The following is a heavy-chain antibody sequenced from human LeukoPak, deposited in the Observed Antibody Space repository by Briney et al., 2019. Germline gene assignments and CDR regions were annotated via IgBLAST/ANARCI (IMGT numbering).Heavy chain of an antibody. CDR2: IYYSGST. V-gene: IGHV4-39*07. CDR3: AREPRGWFGELYYYYMDV. CDR1: GGSISSSSHY. Sequence: PSETLSLTCTVSGGSISSSSHYWGWIRQPPGKGLEWIGSIYYSGSTYYNPSLKSRVTISVDTSKNQFSLKLSSVTAADTAVYYCAREPRGWFGELYYYYMDVWGKGTTVTVSS. J-gene: IGHJ6*03. D-gene: IGHD3-10*01.